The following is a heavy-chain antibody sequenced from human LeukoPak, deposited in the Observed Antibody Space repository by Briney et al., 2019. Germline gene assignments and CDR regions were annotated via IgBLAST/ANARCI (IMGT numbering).Heavy chain of an antibody. CDR1: GGSISSSNW. D-gene: IGHD3-22*01. Sequence: SSGTLSLTCAVSGGSISSSNWWSWVRQPPGKGLEWIGEIYHSGSTNYNPSLKSRVTISVDTSKNQFSLKLSSVTAADTAVYYCARDPSPLYYYDSSGYYSDYWGQGTLVTVSS. V-gene: IGHV4-4*02. CDR3: ARDPSPLYYYDSSGYYSDY. J-gene: IGHJ4*02. CDR2: IYHSGST.